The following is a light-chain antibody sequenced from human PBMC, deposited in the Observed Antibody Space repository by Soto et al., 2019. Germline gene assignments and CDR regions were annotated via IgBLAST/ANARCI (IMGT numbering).Light chain of an antibody. CDR2: DAS. V-gene: IGKV3-20*01. J-gene: IGKJ4*01. Sequence: EIVLKQSPDTLSLSPGERATLSCRASQSVRSNYLAWYQQKPGQAPRFLIYDASSRATGIPDRFSGSGSGTDFPLNISRLEPEDFAVYYCQQYGSTPLTFGGGTKVDIK. CDR3: QQYGSTPLT. CDR1: QSVRSNY.